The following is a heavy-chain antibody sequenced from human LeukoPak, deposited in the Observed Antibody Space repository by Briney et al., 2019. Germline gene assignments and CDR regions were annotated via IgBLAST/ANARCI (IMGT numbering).Heavy chain of an antibody. V-gene: IGHV3-23*01. CDR3: AKATKNWGSGNYFDY. CDR2: ISGSGGST. CDR1: GFTFSSYA. J-gene: IGHJ4*02. Sequence: GGSLRHSCAASGFTFSSYAMRWVRQAPGKGMEWVSAISGSGGSTYYADSVKGGFTISRDNSESSLYMQMNSMRAEDTAVYYCAKATKNWGSGNYFDYWGQGTLVTVSS. D-gene: IGHD7-27*01.